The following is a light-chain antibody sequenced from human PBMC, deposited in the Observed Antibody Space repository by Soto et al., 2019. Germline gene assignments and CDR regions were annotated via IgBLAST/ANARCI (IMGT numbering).Light chain of an antibody. Sequence: PWDVVTLCYSASQSVSTNLAWYQQKPGQAPRLLMYRASMRATGIPDRFSGRGSGTEFTLTISSLQSEDSACYFCQHYNNWPINFGQGTRLEN. V-gene: IGKV3-15*01. CDR3: QHYNNWPIN. CDR1: QSVSTN. J-gene: IGKJ5*01. CDR2: RAS.